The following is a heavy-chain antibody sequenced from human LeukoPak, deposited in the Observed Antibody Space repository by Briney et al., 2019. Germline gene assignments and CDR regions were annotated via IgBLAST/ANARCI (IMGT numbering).Heavy chain of an antibody. Sequence: PGGSLRLSCAVSGFRVSDYYTSWVRQAPGKGLEWVGLIRDSGEAFYADFARGRFAISRDESENTLYLQMNSLRVEDTAVYFCARDRAANQDWVEFDPWGQGTPVIVSS. J-gene: IGHJ5*02. D-gene: IGHD3/OR15-3a*01. V-gene: IGHV3-66*03. CDR2: IRDSGEA. CDR3: ARDRAANQDWVEFDP. CDR1: GFRVSDYY.